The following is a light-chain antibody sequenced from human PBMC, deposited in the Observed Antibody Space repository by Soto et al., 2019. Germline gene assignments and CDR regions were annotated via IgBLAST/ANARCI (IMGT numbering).Light chain of an antibody. V-gene: IGKV1-5*02. Sequence: FQMTQSPSTLSRSVGDRVTIICGASQTISSWLAWYQQKQGKTPKXLIYAASTLQSGVPSTFSGGRSGTDGTITISSLQPEDGETDYCQQLNSYPHTFGEGTKVDIK. CDR2: AAS. J-gene: IGKJ4*01. CDR1: QTISSW. CDR3: QQLNSYPHT.